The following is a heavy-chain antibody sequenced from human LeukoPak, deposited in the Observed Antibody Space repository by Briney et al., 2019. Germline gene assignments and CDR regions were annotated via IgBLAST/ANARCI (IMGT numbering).Heavy chain of an antibody. D-gene: IGHD6-6*01. CDR3: ARTLAARIQSPYYYGLDV. J-gene: IGHJ6*02. CDR1: GFTLSNYS. V-gene: IGHV3-21*01. CDR2: INSRSSYI. Sequence: GGSLRLSCEASGFTLSNYSMNWVRQAPGKGLEWVSSINSRSSYIYYSDSLKGRFTISRDNAKNSLFLQLHSLSVEDTAVCYCARTLAARIQSPYYYGLDVWGQGTPVTVSS.